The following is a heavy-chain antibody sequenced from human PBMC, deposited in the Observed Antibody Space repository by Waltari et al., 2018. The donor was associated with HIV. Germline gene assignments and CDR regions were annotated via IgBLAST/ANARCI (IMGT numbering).Heavy chain of an antibody. CDR2: INWNGGRT. J-gene: IGHJ6*02. D-gene: IGHD3-3*01. CDR3: ARLSSFWSGYSHYGMDV. CDR1: GFTFDDYV. Sequence: EVQLVESGGGVVRPGGSLRLSCAASGFTFDDYVMSWVRQAPGKGMEGGSGINWNGGRTGYTDSVKGRFTISRDNAKNSLYLQMNSLRAEDTALYHCARLSSFWSGYSHYGMDVWGQGTTVTVSS. V-gene: IGHV3-20*01.